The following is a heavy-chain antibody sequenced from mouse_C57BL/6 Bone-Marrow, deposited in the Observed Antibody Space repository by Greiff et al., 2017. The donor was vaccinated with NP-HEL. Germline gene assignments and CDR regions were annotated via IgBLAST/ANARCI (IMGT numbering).Heavy chain of an antibody. CDR2: INPSSGYT. CDR1: GYTFTSYT. Sequence: QVQLQQSGAELARPGASVKMSCKASGYTFTSYTMHWVKQRPGQGLEWIGYINPSSGYTKYNQKFKDKATLTADKSSSTAYMQLSSLTSEDSAVYYCARRELLYWYFDVWGTGTTVTVSS. CDR3: ARRELLYWYFDV. D-gene: IGHD2-1*01. V-gene: IGHV1-4*01. J-gene: IGHJ1*03.